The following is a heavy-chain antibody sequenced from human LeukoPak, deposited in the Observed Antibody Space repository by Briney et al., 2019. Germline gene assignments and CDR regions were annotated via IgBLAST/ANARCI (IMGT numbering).Heavy chain of an antibody. V-gene: IGHV4-4*07. CDR3: ARDHVYGSGSPYYYYGMDV. CDR1: GGSISSFY. Sequence: DTLSLTCTVSGGSISSFYWSWIRQPAGEGLECIGRISASWSTNYNPSLMGRVTMSVDTSKNQFSLQLSSVTAADTAVYYCARDHVYGSGSPYYYYGMDVWGQGTTITVSS. J-gene: IGHJ6*02. D-gene: IGHD3-10*01. CDR2: ISASWST.